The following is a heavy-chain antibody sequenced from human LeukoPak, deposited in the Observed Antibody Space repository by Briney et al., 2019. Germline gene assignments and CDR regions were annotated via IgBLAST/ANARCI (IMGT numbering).Heavy chain of an antibody. D-gene: IGHD5-18*01. J-gene: IGHJ4*02. CDR2: TYYRSEWHN. CDR1: GVSVSSNSAA. CDR3: ARDLAGFGGYSYGMVDY. Sequence: RSQTLSLTCAISGVSVSSNSAAWNWIRQSPSRGLEWLGRTYYRSEWHNDYAVSVKSRIIISPDTSKNQFSLQLKSVTPEDTAVYYCARDLAGFGGYSYGMVDYWGQGTLVTVSS. V-gene: IGHV6-1*01.